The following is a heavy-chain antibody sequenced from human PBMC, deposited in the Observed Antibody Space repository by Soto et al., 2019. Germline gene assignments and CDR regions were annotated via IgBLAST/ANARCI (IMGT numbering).Heavy chain of an antibody. D-gene: IGHD5-18*01. Sequence: QVQLVQSGAEVKKPGASVKVSCKASGYTFTSYGISWVRQAPGQGLEWMGWISAYNGNTNYAHKLQGRSTMTTDTPASTGYLEPGSLRSDDTGGYYCAGGELRGYSYWVVWFDPWGQGTLVTVSS. V-gene: IGHV1-18*01. CDR2: ISAYNGNT. J-gene: IGHJ5*02. CDR1: GYTFTSYG. CDR3: AGGELRGYSYWVVWFDP.